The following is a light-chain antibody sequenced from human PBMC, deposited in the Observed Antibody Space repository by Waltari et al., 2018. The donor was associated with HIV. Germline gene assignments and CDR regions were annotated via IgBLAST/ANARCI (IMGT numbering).Light chain of an antibody. J-gene: IGLJ3*02. CDR1: SSDVGAYNY. CDR2: EVT. Sequence: QPALTQPSSVSGSAAPSITISCPRTSSDVGAYNYVSWYQQHPGKAPKRMIYEVTNRPSGVTNRFSGSKSGNTASLTISGLQAEDEADYYCNSYTISSTLGVFGGGTKLTVL. V-gene: IGLV2-14*01. CDR3: NSYTISSTLGV.